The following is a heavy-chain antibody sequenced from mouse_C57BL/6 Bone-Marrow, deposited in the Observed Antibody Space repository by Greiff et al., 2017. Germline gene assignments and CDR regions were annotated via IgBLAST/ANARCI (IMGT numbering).Heavy chain of an antibody. Sequence: QVQLQQSGAELARPGASVKLSCKASGFTFTSYGLSWVKQRTGQGLEWIGEIYPRSGNTYYNEQFQGKATLTADKSSSTAYLELRSLTSEDSAVYFCARAIAPGVPAGYWGPGTTLTVSS. CDR3: ARAIAPGVPAGY. V-gene: IGHV1-81*01. J-gene: IGHJ2*01. D-gene: IGHD2-14*01. CDR2: IYPRSGNT. CDR1: GFTFTSYG.